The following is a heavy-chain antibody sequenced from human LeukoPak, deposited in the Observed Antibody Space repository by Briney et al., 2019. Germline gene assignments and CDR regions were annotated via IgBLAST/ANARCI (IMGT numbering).Heavy chain of an antibody. CDR1: SGSFSGYY. D-gene: IGHD7-27*01. Sequence: SETLSLICAVYSGSFSGYYWSWIRQSPGKGLEWIGYIYHTGSTSYSPSLKSRVTISADTSQNQFSLKLSSVTAADTAVYYCASRKLGNDYWGQGTLVTVSS. CDR2: IYHTGST. CDR3: ASRKLGNDY. V-gene: IGHV4-59*01. J-gene: IGHJ4*02.